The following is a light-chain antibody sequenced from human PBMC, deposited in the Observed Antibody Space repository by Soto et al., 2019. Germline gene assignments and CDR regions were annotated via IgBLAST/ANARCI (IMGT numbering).Light chain of an antibody. CDR3: SSYTSSSTLFYV. CDR1: SRDVGGYNY. CDR2: DVS. V-gene: IGLV2-14*01. J-gene: IGLJ1*01. Sequence: QSALTQPASVSGSPGQSITISCTGTSRDVGGYNYVSWYQQHPGKAPRLMIYDVSNRPSGVSNRFSGSKSGNTASLTISGLQAEDEADYYCSSYTSSSTLFYVFGTG.